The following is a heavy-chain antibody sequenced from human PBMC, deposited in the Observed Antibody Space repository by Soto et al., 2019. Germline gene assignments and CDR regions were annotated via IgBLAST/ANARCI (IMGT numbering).Heavy chain of an antibody. V-gene: IGHV4-34*01. CDR2: INHSGST. CDR1: GGSFSGYY. D-gene: IGHD5-18*01. CDR3: ARWAGYSYGLFKRKKNAFDI. Sequence: QVQLQQWGAGLLKPSETLSLTCAVYGGSFSGYYWSWIRQPPGKGLEWIGEINHSGSTNYNPSLKSRVTISVDTSKNQFSLKLSSVTAADTAVYYCARWAGYSYGLFKRKKNAFDIWGQGTMVTVSS. J-gene: IGHJ3*02.